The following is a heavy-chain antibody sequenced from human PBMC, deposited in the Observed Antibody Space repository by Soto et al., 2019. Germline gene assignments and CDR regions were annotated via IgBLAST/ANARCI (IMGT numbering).Heavy chain of an antibody. D-gene: IGHD3-10*01. Sequence: QVQLVQSGAEVKKPGASVKVSCKASGYTFTGYYMHWVRQAPGQGLEWMGWINPNSGGTNYAQKFQGWVTMTRDTSISTAYMELSRLRSDDTAVYYCARGRIGYYCSGSFPFDYWGQGTLVTVSS. CDR2: INPNSGGT. CDR3: ARGRIGYYCSGSFPFDY. V-gene: IGHV1-2*04. J-gene: IGHJ4*02. CDR1: GYTFTGYY.